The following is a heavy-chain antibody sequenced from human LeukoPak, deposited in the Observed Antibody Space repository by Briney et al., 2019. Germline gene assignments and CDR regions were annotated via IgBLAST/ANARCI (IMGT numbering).Heavy chain of an antibody. CDR1: GGSISSSSYY. Sequence: SETLSLTCTVSGGSISSSSYYWGWIRQPPGKGLEWIGSIYYSGSTYYNPSLKSRVTISVDTSKNQFSLKLSSVTAADTAVYYCARGGSGPWYFDYWGQGTLVTVSS. V-gene: IGHV4-39*07. CDR3: ARGGSGPWYFDY. D-gene: IGHD6-19*01. CDR2: IYYSGST. J-gene: IGHJ4*02.